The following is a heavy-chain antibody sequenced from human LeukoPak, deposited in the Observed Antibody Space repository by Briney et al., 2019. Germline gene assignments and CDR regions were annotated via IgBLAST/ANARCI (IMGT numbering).Heavy chain of an antibody. CDR2: AGWAGGTT. CDR1: GFTFDRYT. Sequence: GGSLRLSCAASGFTFDRYTIHWVRQAPGKGLEWVSLAGWAGGTTFYSDSVRGRFTISRDSGRKSVYLQMNSLTTDDTAFYFCAKELDTMFFDYWGQGALVTVSS. J-gene: IGHJ4*02. D-gene: IGHD3-10*02. CDR3: AKELDTMFFDY. V-gene: IGHV3-43*01.